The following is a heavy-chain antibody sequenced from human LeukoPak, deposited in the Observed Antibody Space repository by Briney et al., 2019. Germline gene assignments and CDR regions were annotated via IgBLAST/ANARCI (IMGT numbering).Heavy chain of an antibody. J-gene: IGHJ5*01. Sequence: GGSLRLSCAASGFTFSSYAMSWVRQAPGKGLEWVSAISGSGGSTYYADSVKGRFTISRDNSKNTLYVQMKSLRAEDTAIYYCAKGPVKECNAGTCYPFDCWGHGTLVTVSS. CDR3: AKGPVKECNAGTCYPFDC. CDR2: ISGSGGST. CDR1: GFTFSSYA. D-gene: IGHD2-15*01. V-gene: IGHV3-23*01.